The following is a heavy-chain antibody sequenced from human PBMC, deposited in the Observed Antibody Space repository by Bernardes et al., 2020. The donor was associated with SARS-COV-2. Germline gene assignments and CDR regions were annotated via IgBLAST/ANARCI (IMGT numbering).Heavy chain of an antibody. CDR1: GASISSNNYY. J-gene: IGHJ5*01. CDR2: IYYTKTI. V-gene: IGHV4-39*01. CDR3: ARRYSGYDMFNWFDS. D-gene: IGHD5-12*01. Sequence: SETLSLTCAVSGASISSNNYYWAWIRQSPGKGLEWIGTIYYTKTIYYNPSLKSRVTISVDTSKNQLSLSLSSVTAAATAFYYCARRYSGYDMFNWFDSWGQGAQITVSS.